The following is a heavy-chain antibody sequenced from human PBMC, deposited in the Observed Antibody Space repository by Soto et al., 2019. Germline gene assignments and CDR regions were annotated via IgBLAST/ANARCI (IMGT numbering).Heavy chain of an antibody. V-gene: IGHV1-69*06. D-gene: IGHD2-2*01. CDR3: ARGGALSTSWYWGDGLDS. Sequence: QVQLEQSGSEVKKSGSSVKVSCKASGDSFSSHAITWVRQAPGHGLEWMGGIIPVFGTPSYAQRFQGRLTITADKSTNTSYMELMSLRSEDTAVYFCARGGALSTSWYWGDGLDSWGQGTQVTVSS. CDR1: GDSFSSHA. J-gene: IGHJ4*02. CDR2: IIPVFGTP.